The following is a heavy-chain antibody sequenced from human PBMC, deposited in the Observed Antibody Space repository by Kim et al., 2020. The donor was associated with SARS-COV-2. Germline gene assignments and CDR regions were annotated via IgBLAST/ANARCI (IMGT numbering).Heavy chain of an antibody. D-gene: IGHD5-18*01. J-gene: IGHJ4*02. Sequence: YNPSLQGRVTMSVDTSKNQFSLKLSSVTAADTSIYYCARFVGRFTAMINYWGQGTLVTVSS. V-gene: IGHV4-39*01. CDR3: ARFVGRFTAMINY.